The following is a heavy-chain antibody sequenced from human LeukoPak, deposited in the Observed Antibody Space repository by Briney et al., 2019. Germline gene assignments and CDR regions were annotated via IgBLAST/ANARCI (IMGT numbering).Heavy chain of an antibody. Sequence: SQTLSLTCAISGDSVSSNSAARNWIRQSPSRGLEWLGRTYYRSKWYNDYAVSVKSRISINPDTSRNQFSLQLESVTPDDTAMYYCTRTGMFADSWGLGTLVTVSS. CDR2: TYYRSKWYN. V-gene: IGHV6-1*01. CDR1: GDSVSSNSAA. CDR3: TRTGMFADS. J-gene: IGHJ4*02. D-gene: IGHD3-10*02.